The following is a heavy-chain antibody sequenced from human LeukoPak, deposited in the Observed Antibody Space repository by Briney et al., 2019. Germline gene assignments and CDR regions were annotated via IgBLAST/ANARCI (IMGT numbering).Heavy chain of an antibody. J-gene: IGHJ4*02. V-gene: IGHV4-39*01. CDR2: IYYSGST. D-gene: IGHD3-22*01. CDR1: GGSISSISYY. CDR3: ARLAEGYYDSSGYYSIPYNFDY. Sequence: SETLSLTCTVSGGSISSISYYWGWIRQPPGKGLEWIGSIYYSGSTYYNPSLKSRVTISVDTSKNQFPLKLSSVTAADTAVYYCARLAEGYYDSSGYYSIPYNFDYWGQGTLVTVSS.